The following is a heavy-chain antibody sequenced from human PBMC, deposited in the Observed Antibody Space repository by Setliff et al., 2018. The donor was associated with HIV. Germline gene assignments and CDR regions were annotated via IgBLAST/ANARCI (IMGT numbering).Heavy chain of an antibody. CDR3: ARSYFDMMTGYYAFDY. V-gene: IGHV4-31*03. D-gene: IGHD3-9*01. CDR1: GGSISSGGFY. Sequence: SETLSLTCTVTGGSISSGGFYWTWIRQHPGKGLEWIGYIYNTGSTYHSPSLESRVTISIDTSKNQFSLKLTSVTAADTATYYCARSYFDMMTGYYAFDYWGQGTPVTVSS. J-gene: IGHJ4*02. CDR2: IYNTGST.